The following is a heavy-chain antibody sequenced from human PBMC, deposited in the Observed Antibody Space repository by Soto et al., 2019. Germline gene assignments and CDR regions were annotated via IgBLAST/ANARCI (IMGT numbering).Heavy chain of an antibody. CDR1: GYTFTGYC. V-gene: IGHV1-2*02. CDR2: INPNSGGT. CDR3: ARGDSSGWYRYYYYGMNV. Sequence: ASVKVSCKASGYTFTGYCMHWVRQAPGQGLEWMGWINPNSGGTNYAQKFQGRVTMTRDTSISTAYMELSRLRSDDTAVYYCARGDSSGWYRYYYYGMNVWGQGTTVTVSS. D-gene: IGHD6-19*01. J-gene: IGHJ6*02.